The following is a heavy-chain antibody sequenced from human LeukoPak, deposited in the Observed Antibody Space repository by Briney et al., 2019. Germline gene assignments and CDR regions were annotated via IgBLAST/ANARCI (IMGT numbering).Heavy chain of an antibody. CDR2: INPNSGGT. J-gene: IGHJ4*02. V-gene: IGHV1-2*02. Sequence: ASVKVSCKASGGTFSSYAISWVRQAPGQGLEWMGWINPNSGGTNYAQKFQGRVTMTRDTSISTAYMELSRLRSDDTAVYYCARDYSSGYPLLGYWGQGTLVTVSS. D-gene: IGHD3-22*01. CDR1: GGTFSSYA. CDR3: ARDYSSGYPLLGY.